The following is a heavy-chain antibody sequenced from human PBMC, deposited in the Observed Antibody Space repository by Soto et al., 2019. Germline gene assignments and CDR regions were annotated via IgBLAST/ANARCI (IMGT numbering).Heavy chain of an antibody. J-gene: IGHJ5*02. D-gene: IGHD3-3*01. CDR1: GFSLSNARMG. CDR2: IFSNDEK. CDR3: ARLKSTIFGVVTPYGWFDP. Sequence: QVTLKESGPVLVKPTETLTLTCTVSGFSLSNARMGVSWIRQPPGKALEWLAHIFSNDEKSYSTSLKSRLTIDKDTSKSQVVLTMTNMDPVDTATYYCARLKSTIFGVVTPYGWFDPWGQGTLVTVSS. V-gene: IGHV2-26*01.